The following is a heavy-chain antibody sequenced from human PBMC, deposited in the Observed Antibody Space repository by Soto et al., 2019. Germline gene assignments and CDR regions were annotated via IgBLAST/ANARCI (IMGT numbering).Heavy chain of an antibody. CDR3: ARGIDYVFFYDC. CDR1: GGSLTTGDYY. CDR2: ISRSGNI. V-gene: IGHV4-30-4*01. Sequence: QVQLQESGPGLAKPSQTLSLICTVSGGSLTTGDYYWRWIRQSPGEGLEWIGYISRSGNIFYNPSLKSRITISLDTSKNQFSLKLNSVTAADTAVYYCARGIDYVFFYDCWGQGTLVTVSS. J-gene: IGHJ4*02. D-gene: IGHD4-17*01.